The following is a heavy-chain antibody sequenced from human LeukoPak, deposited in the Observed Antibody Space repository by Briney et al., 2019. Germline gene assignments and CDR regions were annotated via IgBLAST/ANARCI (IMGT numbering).Heavy chain of an antibody. J-gene: IGHJ4*02. V-gene: IGHV4-34*01. Sequence: SETLSLTCAAYGESFSGHYWSWIRQPPGKGLEWIGEINQSGSANYKPSLKSRVTMSVDTSKNQFSLKLTSVTAADTAMYFCARGQEDWEVIQRAVKFDFWAQGTLVTVSS. CDR2: INQSGSA. CDR3: ARGQEDWEVIQRAVKFDF. D-gene: IGHD3/OR15-3a*01. CDR1: GESFSGHY.